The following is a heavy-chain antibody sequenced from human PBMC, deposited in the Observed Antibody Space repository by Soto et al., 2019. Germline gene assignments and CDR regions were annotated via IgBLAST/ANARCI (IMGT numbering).Heavy chain of an antibody. Sequence: EVQLLESGGALVQPGGSLRLSCAASGFTFSSYAMSWVRQAPGKGLEWVSTISGSGGSTYYADSVKGRFTISRDSSKNMLYLQMNSLGAEDTAVYYCAKLMVTTRPRGYFDYWGQGTLVSVPS. CDR1: GFTFSSYA. CDR3: AKLMVTTRPRGYFDY. J-gene: IGHJ4*02. CDR2: ISGSGGST. V-gene: IGHV3-23*01. D-gene: IGHD6-6*01.